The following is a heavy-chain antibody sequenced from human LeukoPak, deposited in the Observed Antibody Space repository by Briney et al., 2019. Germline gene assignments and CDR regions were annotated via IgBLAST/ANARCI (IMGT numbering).Heavy chain of an antibody. Sequence: SETLSLTCTVSGGSISSSSYYWGWIRQPPGKGLEWIGSIYYSGSTYYNPSLKSRVTISVDTSKNQFSLKLSSVTAADTAVYYCARGGGNWFDPWGQGTLVTVSS. J-gene: IGHJ5*02. V-gene: IGHV4-39*07. CDR1: GGSISSSSYY. CDR3: ARGGGNWFDP. CDR2: IYYSGST.